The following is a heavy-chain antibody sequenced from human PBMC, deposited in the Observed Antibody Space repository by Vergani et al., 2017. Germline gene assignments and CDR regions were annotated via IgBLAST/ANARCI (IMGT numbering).Heavy chain of an antibody. CDR2: ISDNGGTT. D-gene: IGHD5-12*01. Sequence: EMQLVESGGGLVKPGGSLRLSCAASGFTFRNYAMTWVRQAPGKGLEWVSIISDNGGTTYYADSVKGRFTISRDNSKDTLYLQMNSLRAEDTAVYYCAKGSRGYTGYFFDYWGQGTLATVSS. V-gene: IGHV3-23*04. J-gene: IGHJ4*02. CDR3: AKGSRGYTGYFFDY. CDR1: GFTFRNYA.